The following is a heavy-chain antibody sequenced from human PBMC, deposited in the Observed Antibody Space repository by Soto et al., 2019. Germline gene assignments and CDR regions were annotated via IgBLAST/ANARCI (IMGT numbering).Heavy chain of an antibody. J-gene: IGHJ5*02. CDR1: GGTFSTFA. Sequence: SVNVSCKASGGTFSTFAIRWVLQAPGQGLEWMGGIFGTANYAQKFQGRLTITADKSTSTAYMELSSLRSEDTAVYYCARDPWGQLPPPSSFDPRGQGTLVTLSS. D-gene: IGHD3-16*01. CDR3: ARDPWGQLPPPSSFDP. CDR2: IFGTA. V-gene: IGHV1-69*06.